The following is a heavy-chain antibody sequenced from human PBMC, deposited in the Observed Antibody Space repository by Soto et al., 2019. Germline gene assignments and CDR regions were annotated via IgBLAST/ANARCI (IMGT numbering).Heavy chain of an antibody. Sequence: PGGSLRLSCAASGFTFSSYAMHWVRQAPGKGLEWVAVISYDGSNKYYADSVKGRFTISRDNSKNTLYLQMNSLRAEDTAVYYCARGARPPGRTGTTCFDYWGQGTLVTVSS. J-gene: IGHJ4*02. CDR3: ARGARPPGRTGTTCFDY. D-gene: IGHD1-7*01. CDR2: ISYDGSNK. V-gene: IGHV3-30-3*01. CDR1: GFTFSSYA.